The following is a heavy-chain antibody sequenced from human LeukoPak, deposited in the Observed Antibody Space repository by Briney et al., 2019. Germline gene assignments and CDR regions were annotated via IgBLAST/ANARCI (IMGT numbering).Heavy chain of an antibody. CDR3: ARDPGYSRPSSYGYFDH. CDR2: ITSSSDSI. D-gene: IGHD1-26*01. J-gene: IGHJ4*02. CDR1: GFIFSAYS. V-gene: IGHV3-48*02. Sequence: GGSLRLSCATSGFIFSAYSMIWVRQTPGKGRECLSYITSSSDSIHYADSVRGRFTVSRDNAKNSLYLQMNSLRDEDTAVYYRARDPGYSRPSSYGYFDHWGQGTLATVSS.